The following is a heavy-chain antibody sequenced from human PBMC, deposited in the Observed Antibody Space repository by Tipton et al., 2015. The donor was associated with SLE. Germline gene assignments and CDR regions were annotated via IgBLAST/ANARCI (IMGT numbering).Heavy chain of an antibody. J-gene: IGHJ5*02. D-gene: IGHD1-20*01. V-gene: IGHV4-34*01. CDR1: GGSFSGYY. CDR3: ALSDNWNDVENWFDP. CDR2: IYYSGST. Sequence: LRLSCAVYGGSFSGYYWGWIRQPPGKGLEWIGSIYYSGSTYYNPSLKSRVTISVDTSKNQFSLKLSSVTAADTAVYYCALSDNWNDVENWFDPWGQGTLVTVSS.